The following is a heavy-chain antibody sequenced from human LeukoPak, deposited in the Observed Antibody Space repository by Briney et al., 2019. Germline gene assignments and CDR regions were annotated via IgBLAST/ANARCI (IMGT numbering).Heavy chain of an antibody. Sequence: GASVNVSCEASGGTFTNYAISWVRRAPGQELEWMGRIIPIVGIINYAQKFQGRVTVIAHKTTNTVYMELSRLSSEDTAVYYCARGDVYCGGTGCYGAEDYYYGMDVWGQGNTVTLSS. CDR3: ARGDVYCGGTGCYGAEDYYYGMDV. D-gene: IGHD2-2*01. CDR2: IIPIVGII. V-gene: IGHV1-69*04. CDR1: GGTFTNYA. J-gene: IGHJ6*02.